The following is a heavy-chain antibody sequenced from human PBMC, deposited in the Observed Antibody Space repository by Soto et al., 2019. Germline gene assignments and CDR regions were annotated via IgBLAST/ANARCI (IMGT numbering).Heavy chain of an antibody. V-gene: IGHV1-58*01. CDR2: IVVGSGNT. CDR1: GFTFTSSA. Sequence: ASVKVSCKASGFTFTSSAVQCVRQARGQRLEWIGWIVVGSGNTNYAQKFQERVTITRDMSTSTAYMELSSLRSEDTAVYYCAAVNSGSQGGGFAFDIWGQGTMVTVSS. J-gene: IGHJ3*02. D-gene: IGHD1-26*01. CDR3: AAVNSGSQGGGFAFDI.